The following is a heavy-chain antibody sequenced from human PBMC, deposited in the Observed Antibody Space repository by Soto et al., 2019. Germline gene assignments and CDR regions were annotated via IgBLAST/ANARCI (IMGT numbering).Heavy chain of an antibody. CDR1: GGSISSGGYY. CDR2: IYYSGST. J-gene: IGHJ5*02. Sequence: SETLSLTCTVSGGSISSGGYYWSWIRQHPGKGLEWIGYIYYSGSTDYNPSLKSRVTISFDASKNQISLQVRSATAADAAVYYCARDLKEYCSDGKCNWFDPWGQGTVVTVSS. D-gene: IGHD2-15*01. V-gene: IGHV4-61*08. CDR3: ARDLKEYCSDGKCNWFDP.